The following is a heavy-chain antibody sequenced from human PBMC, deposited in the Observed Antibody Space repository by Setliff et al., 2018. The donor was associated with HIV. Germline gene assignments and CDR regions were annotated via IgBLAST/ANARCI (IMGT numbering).Heavy chain of an antibody. Sequence: PSETLSLTCAVSCYSIDSAFSWGWVRQSPGKGLEWIGTVYHSGATFYNPSLKSRVTISVDTSKKYFSLKLTSLTAADTAVYYCARGQDLLEPSGPFDYWGQGALVTVSS. J-gene: IGHJ4*02. CDR1: CYSIDSAFS. V-gene: IGHV4-38-2*01. D-gene: IGHD6-19*01. CDR2: VYHSGAT. CDR3: ARGQDLLEPSGPFDY.